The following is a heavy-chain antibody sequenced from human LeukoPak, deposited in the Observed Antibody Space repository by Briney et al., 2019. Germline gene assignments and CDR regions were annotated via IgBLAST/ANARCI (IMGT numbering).Heavy chain of an antibody. J-gene: IGHJ4*02. CDR3: AKSRAKTYYYGSGSYSFDY. CDR2: ISWDGGST. V-gene: IGHV3-43D*03. CDR1: GFTFSNYW. D-gene: IGHD3-10*01. Sequence: GGSLRLSCAASGFTFSNYWMHWVRQAPGKGLEWVSLISWDGGSTYYADSVKGRFTISRDNSKNSLYLQMNSLRAEDTALYYCAKSRAKTYYYGSGSYSFDYWGQGTLVTVSS.